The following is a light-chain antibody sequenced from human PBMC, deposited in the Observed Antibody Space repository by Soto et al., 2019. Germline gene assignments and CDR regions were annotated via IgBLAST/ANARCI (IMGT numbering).Light chain of an antibody. Sequence: EIVMTQSPATLSVSPGERATLSCSASQSVSSNLAWYQQKVGQAPRLLIYDASTRATGVPARFSGSGSGTEFALTISSRQSEDFAVYYCQQYSNWPETFGRGTKVEIK. CDR2: DAS. J-gene: IGKJ1*01. CDR3: QQYSNWPET. V-gene: IGKV3-15*01. CDR1: QSVSSN.